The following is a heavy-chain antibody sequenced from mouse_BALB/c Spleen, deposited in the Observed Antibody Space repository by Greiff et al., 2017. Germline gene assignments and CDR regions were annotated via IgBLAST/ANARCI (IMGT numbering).Heavy chain of an antibody. CDR2: IRNKANGYTT. CDR3: ARRRGGYAMDY. V-gene: IGHV7-3*02. D-gene: IGHD1-1*02. J-gene: IGHJ4*01. CDR1: GFTFTDYY. Sequence: EVMLVESGGGLVQPGGSLRLSCATSGFTFTDYYMSWVRQPPGKALEWLGFIRNKANGYTTEYSASVKGRFTISRDNSQSILYLQMNTLRAEDSATYYCARRRGGYAMDYWGQGTSVTVSS.